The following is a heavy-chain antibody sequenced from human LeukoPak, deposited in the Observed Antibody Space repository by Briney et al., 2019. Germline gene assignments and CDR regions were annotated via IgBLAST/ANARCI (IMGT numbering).Heavy chain of an antibody. V-gene: IGHV3-66*01. CDR1: GFTVSSNY. D-gene: IGHD3-22*01. Sequence: GGSLRLSCAASGFTVSSNYMSWVRQAPGKGLEWVSVIYSGGSTYYADSVKGRFTISRDDSRNTLFLQMNSLGAEDTAVYYCAREDYYFDSSGTHYFDYWGQGTLVTVSS. CDR3: AREDYYFDSSGTHYFDY. J-gene: IGHJ4*02. CDR2: IYSGGST.